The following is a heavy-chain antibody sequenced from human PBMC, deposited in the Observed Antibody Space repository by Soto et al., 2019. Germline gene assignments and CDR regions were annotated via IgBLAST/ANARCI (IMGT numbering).Heavy chain of an antibody. CDR1: GGSIRDDTYY. D-gene: IGHD2-2*01. V-gene: IGHV4-39*01. CDR3: ARLHCYSPNCVPLDP. CDR2: IYYSGTS. J-gene: IGHJ5*02. Sequence: SETLSLTCTVSGGSIRDDTYYWGWIRQPPGKGLEWIGSIYYSGTSSYNPSPKSRVTMSVDTSKKQLSLRLSSVTAADTAAYYCARLHCYSPNCVPLDPWGQGTLVTVS.